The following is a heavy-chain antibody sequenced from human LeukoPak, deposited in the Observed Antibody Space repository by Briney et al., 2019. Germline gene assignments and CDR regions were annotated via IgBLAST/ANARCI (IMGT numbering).Heavy chain of an antibody. D-gene: IGHD3-16*02. V-gene: IGHV4-59*01. CDR3: ASGIYVWGSYRPFDY. Sequence: SETLSLTCTVSGGSISSYYWSWIRQPPGKGLEWIGYIYYSGSTNYNPSLKSRVTISVDTSKNQFSLKLSSVTAADTAVYYCASGIYVWGSYRPFDYWGQGTLVTVSS. J-gene: IGHJ4*02. CDR1: GGSISSYY. CDR2: IYYSGST.